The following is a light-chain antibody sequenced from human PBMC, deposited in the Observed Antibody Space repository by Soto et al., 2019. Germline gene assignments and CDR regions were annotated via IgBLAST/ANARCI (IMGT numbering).Light chain of an antibody. CDR2: EVT. V-gene: IGLV2-8*01. Sequence: LTQPPSASGSPGQSVTISCTGTSSDVGLYDYVSWYQQHPGKVPKLLIYEVTQRPSGVPDRFSGSKSGNTASLTVSGLQAEDEADYYCSSYGGNSNYVFGTGTKVTVL. CDR1: SSDVGLYDY. J-gene: IGLJ1*01. CDR3: SSYGGNSNYV.